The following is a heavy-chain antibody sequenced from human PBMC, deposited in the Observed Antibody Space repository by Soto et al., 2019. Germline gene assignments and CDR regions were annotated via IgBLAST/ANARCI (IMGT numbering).Heavy chain of an antibody. D-gene: IGHD6-13*01. CDR3: AKYFSVPHSSSWYQFDY. CDR1: GFTFGSYA. CDR2: ISASGDNT. V-gene: IGHV3-23*01. Sequence: PGGSLRLSCAASGFTFGSYAMNWVRQAPGKGLEWVSTISASGDNTYYADSVKGRFTISRDNPKNTLYLQMNSLRAEDTAVYYCAKYFSVPHSSSWYQFDYWGQGTQVTVSS. J-gene: IGHJ4*02.